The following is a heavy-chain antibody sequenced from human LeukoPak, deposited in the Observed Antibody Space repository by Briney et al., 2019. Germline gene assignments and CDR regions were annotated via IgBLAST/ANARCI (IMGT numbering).Heavy chain of an antibody. D-gene: IGHD2-21*02. V-gene: IGHV4-34*01. CDR1: GGSFSGYY. CDR3: ARWRGKSQVVTAIRNAFDI. Sequence: PAEPLSLTCAVYGGSFSGYYWSWLRQPPGKGLEWIGEINHRENTNYNPSLKSRATISVDTSQNQFSLKLSSVTAADTAVYYCARWRGKSQVVTAIRNAFDIWGQGTMVTVSS. CDR2: INHRENT. J-gene: IGHJ3*02.